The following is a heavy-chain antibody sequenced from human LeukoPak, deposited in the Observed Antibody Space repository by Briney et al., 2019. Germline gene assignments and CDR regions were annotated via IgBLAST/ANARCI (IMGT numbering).Heavy chain of an antibody. CDR1: GYSISSGYY. V-gene: IGHV4-38-2*02. CDR3: TRDPTIFGVAQAVFDY. J-gene: IGHJ4*02. Sequence: SETLSLTCAVSGYSISSGYYWGWIRQPPGKGLEWIGSIYHSGSTYYNPSLKSRVTISVDTSKNQVSLKLSSVTAADTAVYYCTRDPTIFGVAQAVFDYWGQGTLVTVSS. CDR2: IYHSGST. D-gene: IGHD3-3*01.